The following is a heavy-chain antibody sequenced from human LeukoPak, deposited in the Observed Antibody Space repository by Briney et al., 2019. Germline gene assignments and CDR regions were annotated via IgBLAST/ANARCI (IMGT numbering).Heavy chain of an antibody. J-gene: IGHJ3*02. D-gene: IGHD2-15*01. CDR1: GFTFSQYA. Sequence: GGSLRLSCAASGFTFSQYAMHWVRQAPGKGLEWVAAIWYDGSNDYYADSVKGRFTISRDNSKNTLSLQMNSLRAEDTAVYYCAREADCSGGSYYRGAFDIWGQGTMVTVSS. CDR2: IWYDGSND. V-gene: IGHV3-33*01. CDR3: AREADCSGGSYYRGAFDI.